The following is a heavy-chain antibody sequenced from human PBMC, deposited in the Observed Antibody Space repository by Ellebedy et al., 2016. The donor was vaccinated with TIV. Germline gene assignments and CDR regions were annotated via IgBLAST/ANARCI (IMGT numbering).Heavy chain of an antibody. D-gene: IGHD3-10*01. CDR3: AKGSILLWFGESHFDY. Sequence: GESLKISXAASGFTFSSYAMSWVRQAPGKGLEWVSAISGSGGSTYYADSVKGRFTISRDNSKNTLYLQMNSLRAEDTAVYYCAKGSILLWFGESHFDYWGQGTLVTVSS. V-gene: IGHV3-23*01. CDR2: ISGSGGST. CDR1: GFTFSSYA. J-gene: IGHJ4*02.